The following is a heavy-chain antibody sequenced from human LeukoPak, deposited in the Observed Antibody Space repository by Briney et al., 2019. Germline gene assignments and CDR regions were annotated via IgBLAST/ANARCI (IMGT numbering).Heavy chain of an antibody. CDR3: ARALSSRSRYNWFDP. J-gene: IGHJ5*02. CDR1: GFAFSRYW. CDR2: IKQDGSEK. D-gene: IGHD6-13*01. V-gene: IGHV3-7*03. Sequence: GGSLRLSCAVSGFAFSRYWMSWVRQAPGKGLEWVATIKQDGSEKYYMDSVKGRFTISRDNPKNSLYLQMNSLRAEDTAVYYCARALSSRSRYNWFDPWGQGTLVTVSS.